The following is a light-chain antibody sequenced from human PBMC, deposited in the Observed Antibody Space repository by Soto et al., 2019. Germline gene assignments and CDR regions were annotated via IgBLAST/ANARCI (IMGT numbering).Light chain of an antibody. CDR1: QSVTSGF. V-gene: IGKV3-20*01. Sequence: EIVLTQSPGTLSLSPGERATLSCRASQSVTSGFLAWYQQKPGQAPRLLIYGPSSRATGIPDRFRGSGSGTDFTLTVRRLEPEDLAVYYCPQYGSSPPYTFGQGHKLEI. CDR3: PQYGSSPPYT. CDR2: GPS. J-gene: IGKJ2*01.